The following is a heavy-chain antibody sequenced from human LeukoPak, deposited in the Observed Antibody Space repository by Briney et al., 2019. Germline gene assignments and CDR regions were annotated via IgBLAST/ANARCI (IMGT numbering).Heavy chain of an antibody. V-gene: IGHV5-51*01. Sequence: GESLKISCETSGYSFSYSWIGWVRQVPGKGLEWMGIIYPDDSDTKKAPSFQGRVTISADKSLSITCLQWDNLQASDTAMYYCARLGAADSKAFDFWGQGTMVTVSS. J-gene: IGHJ3*01. CDR2: IYPDDSDT. CDR3: ARLGAADSKAFDF. CDR1: GYSFSYSW. D-gene: IGHD2-15*01.